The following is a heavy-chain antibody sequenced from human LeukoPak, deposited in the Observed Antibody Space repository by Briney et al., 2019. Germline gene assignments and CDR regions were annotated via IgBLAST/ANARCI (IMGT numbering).Heavy chain of an antibody. Sequence: GGSLRLSCAASGFTFSSYAMSWVRQAPGKGLEWVSYISSSGSTIYYADSVKGRFTISRDNSKNSLYLQMNSLRAEDTALYYCAKDITPDSSGLEGYFQHWGQGTLVAVSS. CDR3: AKDITPDSSGLEGYFQH. V-gene: IGHV3-48*04. D-gene: IGHD3-22*01. CDR1: GFTFSSYA. CDR2: ISSSGSTI. J-gene: IGHJ1*01.